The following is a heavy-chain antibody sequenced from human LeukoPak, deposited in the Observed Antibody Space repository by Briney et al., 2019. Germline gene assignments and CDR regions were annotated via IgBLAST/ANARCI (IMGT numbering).Heavy chain of an antibody. J-gene: IGHJ4*02. CDR2: ISSSGTTI. Sequence: PGGSLRLSWAASGFTFSSFEMNWVRQAPGKGLEWVSYISSSGTTIYYADSVKGRFTTSRDNAKNSLYLPMNSLRHEDTAVYYCARADYWGQGALVSVSS. V-gene: IGHV3-48*03. CDR3: ARADY. CDR1: GFTFSSFE.